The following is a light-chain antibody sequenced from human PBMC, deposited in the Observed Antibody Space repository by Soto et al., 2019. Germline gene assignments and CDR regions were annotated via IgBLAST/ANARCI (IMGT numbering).Light chain of an antibody. CDR2: DAS. Sequence: EIGLTHSPATLSLSPGEIATRSCRASHSVSSYLAWYHPKPGQAPRILIYDASNRDTGTPARFSGSGSGTDFPLTISSLEPEDFAVYYCQQRSNWPPALGQGTRLEIK. V-gene: IGKV3-11*01. CDR3: QQRSNWPPA. J-gene: IGKJ5*01. CDR1: HSVSSY.